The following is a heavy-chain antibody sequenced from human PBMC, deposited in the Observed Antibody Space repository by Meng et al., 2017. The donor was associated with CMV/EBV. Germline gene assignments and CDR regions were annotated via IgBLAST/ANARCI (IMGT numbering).Heavy chain of an antibody. CDR1: GFTFSSYA. V-gene: IGHV3-30-3*01. CDR2: ISYDGSNK. D-gene: IGHD6-13*01. Sequence: GGSLRLSCAASGFTFSSYAMHWVRQAPGKGLEWVAVISYDGSNKYYADSVKGRFTISRDNSKNTLYLQMNSLRAEDTAVYYCARDGYSSSWYGPGHYYYYYGMDVWGQGTTVTVSS. CDR3: ARDGYSSSWYGPGHYYYYYGMDV. J-gene: IGHJ6*02.